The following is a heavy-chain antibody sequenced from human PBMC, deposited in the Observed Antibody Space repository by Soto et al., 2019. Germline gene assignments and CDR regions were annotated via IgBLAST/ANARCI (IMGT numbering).Heavy chain of an antibody. CDR3: AKDLRLRTFGGYYYYYGMDV. Sequence: HPGGSLRLSCAASGFTFDDYAMHWVRQAPGKGLEWVSGISWNSGSIGYADSVKGRFTISRDNAKNSLYLQMNSLRAEDTALYYCAKDLRLRTFGGYYYYYGMDVWGQGTTVTVSS. CDR2: ISWNSGSI. V-gene: IGHV3-9*01. D-gene: IGHD3-10*01. CDR1: GFTFDDYA. J-gene: IGHJ6*02.